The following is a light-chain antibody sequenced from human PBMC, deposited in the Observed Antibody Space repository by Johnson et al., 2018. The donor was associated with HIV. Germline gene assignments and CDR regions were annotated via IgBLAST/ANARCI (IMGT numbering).Light chain of an antibody. CDR1: SSNIGNNY. CDR2: DNN. J-gene: IGLJ1*01. V-gene: IGLV1-51*01. CDR3: GTWDSSLSAGEV. Sequence: QPVLTQPPSVSAAPGQKVTISCSGSSSNIGNNYVSWYQQLPGTAPKLLIYDNNKRPSGIPDRFSGSKSGTSATLGITGLQTGDEADDYCGTWDSSLSAGEVFGTGTKVPVL.